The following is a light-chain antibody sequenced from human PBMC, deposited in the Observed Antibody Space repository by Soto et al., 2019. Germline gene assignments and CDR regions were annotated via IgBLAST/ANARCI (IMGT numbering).Light chain of an antibody. Sequence: QPVLTQSSSASASLGSSVKLTCTLSSGHSSYIIAWHQQQPGKAPRYLMKLEGSGSYNKGSGVPDRFSGSSSGADRYLTISNLQFEDEADYYRETWDSNAVFGGGTKLTVL. CDR1: SGHSSYI. J-gene: IGLJ2*01. CDR2: LEGSGSY. V-gene: IGLV4-60*02. CDR3: ETWDSNAV.